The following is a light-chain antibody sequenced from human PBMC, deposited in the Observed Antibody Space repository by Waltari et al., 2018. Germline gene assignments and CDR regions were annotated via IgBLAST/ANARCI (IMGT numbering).Light chain of an antibody. V-gene: IGLV1-40*01. J-gene: IGLJ2*01. CDR2: ANM. Sequence: QSVLTQPPSVSGAPGQRVTISCTGSSSNIGAGYDVHWYQQLPGSAPKLLIYANMDRPSGVPDRFSGSKSGTSASLAITGLQAEDEADYYCQSYDRSLSVRVFGGGTKLTVL. CDR3: QSYDRSLSVRV. CDR1: SSNIGAGYD.